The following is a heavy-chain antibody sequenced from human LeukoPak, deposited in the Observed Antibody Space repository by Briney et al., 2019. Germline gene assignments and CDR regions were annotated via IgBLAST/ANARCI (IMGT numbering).Heavy chain of an antibody. V-gene: IGHV3-53*01. CDR2: LYSGGNT. Sequence: PGGPLRLSCAAPGFTVSQNYMSWVRQARRKGLERVSVLYSGGNTYYAHSVKGRFTISRDNSKNTLYLQMNSLRAEDTAVYYCARDRGCSGGSCRYKWFDPWGQGTLVTVSS. J-gene: IGHJ5*02. CDR1: GFTVSQNY. D-gene: IGHD2-15*01. CDR3: ARDRGCSGGSCRYKWFDP.